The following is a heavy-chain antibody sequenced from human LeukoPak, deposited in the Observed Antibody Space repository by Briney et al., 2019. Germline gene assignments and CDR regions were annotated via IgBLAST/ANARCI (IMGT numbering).Heavy chain of an antibody. V-gene: IGHV3-23*01. J-gene: IGHJ4*02. Sequence: PGGSLRLSWVASGLTFSSDVLAGARQPPGKGWEWVSSIIGSGGSRYYADSVKGRVTISRDNSKNTLYLQIYSLRAEDTAIYYCAKGSKGTYDYWGQGTLVTVSS. CDR2: IIGSGGSR. CDR1: GLTFSSDV. CDR3: AKGSKGTYDY.